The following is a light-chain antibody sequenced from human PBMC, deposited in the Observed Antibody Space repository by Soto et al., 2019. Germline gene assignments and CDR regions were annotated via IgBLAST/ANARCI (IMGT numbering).Light chain of an antibody. J-gene: IGLJ2*01. V-gene: IGLV2-23*01. CDR1: SSYVGSYNL. CDR3: CSYAGSSTFVV. Sequence: QSALTQPASVSGSPGQSITISCTGTSSYVGSYNLVSWYQHHPGKAPKLMIYEGSKRPSGVSNRFSGSRSGNTASLTISGLQAEDDANYYCCSYAGSSTFVVFGGGTKLTVL. CDR2: EGS.